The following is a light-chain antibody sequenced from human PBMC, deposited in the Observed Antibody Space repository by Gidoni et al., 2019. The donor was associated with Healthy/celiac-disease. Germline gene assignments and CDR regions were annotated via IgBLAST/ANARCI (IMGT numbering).Light chain of an antibody. Sequence: DIQMTQSPSTLSASVGDRVTITCRASQSISSWLAWYQQKPGKAPKLLIYYASSLESGVPSRFSGSGSGTEFTLTISSLQPDDFATYYCQQYNSYLWTFGQGTKVEIK. CDR3: QQYNSYLWT. J-gene: IGKJ1*01. CDR2: YAS. CDR1: QSISSW. V-gene: IGKV1-5*01.